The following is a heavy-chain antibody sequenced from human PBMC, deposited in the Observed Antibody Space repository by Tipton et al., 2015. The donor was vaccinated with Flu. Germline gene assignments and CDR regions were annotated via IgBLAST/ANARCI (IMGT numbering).Heavy chain of an antibody. CDR2: MNPNSGNT. V-gene: IGHV1-8*01. CDR1: GYTFTSYD. Sequence: QVQLVQSGAEVKKPGASVKVSCKASGYTFTSYDINWVRQATGQGLEWMGWMNPNSGNTGYAQKFQGRVTMTRNTSISTAYMELSSLRSEDTAVYYCARGGYDFWSGYFAIAAAYFDYWGQGTLVTVSS. J-gene: IGHJ4*02. CDR3: ARGGYDFWSGYFAIAAAYFDY. D-gene: IGHD3-3*01.